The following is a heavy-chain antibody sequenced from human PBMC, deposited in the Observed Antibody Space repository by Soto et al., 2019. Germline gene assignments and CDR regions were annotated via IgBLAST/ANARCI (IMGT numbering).Heavy chain of an antibody. J-gene: IGHJ4*02. CDR3: ARADCGGDCATYFFDY. D-gene: IGHD2-21*02. CDR2: IYFSGNT. Sequence: SETLSLTCTVFGGSIDTSTSYWGWIRQPPGKGLEWIASIYFSGNTYFNPSLKSRLTLSKDTSKDQFSLKLKSVTAADTAVYYCARADCGGDCATYFFDYWGPGMLVT. V-gene: IGHV4-39*01. CDR1: GGSIDTSTSY.